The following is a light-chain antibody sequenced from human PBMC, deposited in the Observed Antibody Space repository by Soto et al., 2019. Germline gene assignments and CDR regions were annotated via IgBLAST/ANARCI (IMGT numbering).Light chain of an antibody. Sequence: DIQMTQSPSTLSASVGDRVTITCRASQSISSWLAWYQQKPGKAPKFLIYDASSLESGVPSRFSGSGSGTEFTLTISSLQPDDFATYYCQQYNSYSGTFGQGTKVEI. CDR3: QQYNSYSGT. CDR2: DAS. J-gene: IGKJ1*01. CDR1: QSISSW. V-gene: IGKV1-5*01.